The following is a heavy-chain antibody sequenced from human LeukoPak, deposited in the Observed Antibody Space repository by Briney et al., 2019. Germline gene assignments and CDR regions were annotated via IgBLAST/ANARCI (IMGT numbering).Heavy chain of an antibody. Sequence: GGSLRLSCAASGFTFSSYWMSWVRQAPGKGLEWVANIKQDGSEKYYVDSVKGRFTISRDNAKNSLYLQMNSLRAEDTAVYYCARPYCSSTSCYSGWFDPWGQGTLVTVSS. J-gene: IGHJ5*02. D-gene: IGHD2-2*01. CDR1: GFTFSSYW. CDR2: IKQDGSEK. V-gene: IGHV3-7*01. CDR3: ARPYCSSTSCYSGWFDP.